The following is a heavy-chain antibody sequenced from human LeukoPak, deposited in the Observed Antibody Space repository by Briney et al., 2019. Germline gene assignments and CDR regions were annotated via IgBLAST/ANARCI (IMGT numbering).Heavy chain of an antibody. D-gene: IGHD5-18*01. CDR3: ARDIKGYSYGYFDY. J-gene: IGHJ4*02. Sequence: SVKVSCKASGGTFSSYAISWVRQAPGQGLEWMGGIIPIFGTANYAQKFQGRVTITADESTSTAYMELSSLRSEDTAVYYCARDIKGYSYGYFDYWGQGTVVTVSS. CDR1: GGTFSSYA. V-gene: IGHV1-69*13. CDR2: IIPIFGTA.